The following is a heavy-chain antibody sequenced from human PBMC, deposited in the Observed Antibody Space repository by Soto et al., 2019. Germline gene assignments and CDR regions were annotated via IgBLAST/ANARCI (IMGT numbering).Heavy chain of an antibody. V-gene: IGHV3-49*03. CDR2: IRSKPYGGTT. Sequence: PGGSQRLSCTASGFTYGDYAMTGFRQAPVKGMEGVIFIRSKPYGGTTLYAASLKGRFNISKDDFNSFASLKMKSLETEETAVYLCYIFVDYNSGYYEQWGQGALVTVSS. J-gene: IGHJ4*02. D-gene: IGHD6-19*01. CDR3: YIFVDYNSGYYEQ. CDR1: GFTYGDYA.